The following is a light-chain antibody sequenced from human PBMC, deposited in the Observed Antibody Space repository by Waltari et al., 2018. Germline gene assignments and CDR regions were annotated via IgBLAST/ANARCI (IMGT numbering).Light chain of an antibody. Sequence: DIVMTQSPDSLAVSLGERATINCKSSQNILYSSNNKNYLAWFQQKPVQPPKLRIYSASTRESGVPGRFSGSGSGTDFTLTINSLQAEDVAVYYCQQYYSAPITFGQGTRLEIK. CDR1: QNILYSSNNKNY. J-gene: IGKJ5*01. V-gene: IGKV4-1*01. CDR2: SAS. CDR3: QQYYSAPIT.